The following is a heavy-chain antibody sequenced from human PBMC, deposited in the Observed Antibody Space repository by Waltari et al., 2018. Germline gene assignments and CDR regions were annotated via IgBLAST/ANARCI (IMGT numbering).Heavy chain of an antibody. V-gene: IGHV4-39*01. D-gene: IGHD6-13*01. Sequence: QLQLQESGPGLVKPSETLPLTCTVSGGSISSSSYYWGWIRQPPGKGLEWIGSIYYSGSTNYNPSVKRRVTISVDTSKNQFSLKLSSVTAADTAVYYCARHPPDDIAAAGTDDYWGQGTLVTVSS. CDR1: GGSISSSSYY. CDR2: IYYSGST. J-gene: IGHJ4*02. CDR3: ARHPPDDIAAAGTDDY.